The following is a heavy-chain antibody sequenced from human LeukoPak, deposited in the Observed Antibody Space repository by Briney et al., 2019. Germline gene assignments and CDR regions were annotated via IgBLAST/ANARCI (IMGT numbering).Heavy chain of an antibody. D-gene: IGHD5-18*01. CDR1: GYTFTGYY. J-gene: IGHJ4*02. CDR3: ARGYSYGFDY. Sequence: ASVTVSCMASGYTFTGYYMHWLRQAPGPGLEWMGWIIPHSVGQDSGQKIQSRVSMTRDTSISPAYMDLSRLRSDDAAVYYCARGYSYGFDYWGQGTLVTGSS. CDR2: IIPHSVGQ. V-gene: IGHV1-2*02.